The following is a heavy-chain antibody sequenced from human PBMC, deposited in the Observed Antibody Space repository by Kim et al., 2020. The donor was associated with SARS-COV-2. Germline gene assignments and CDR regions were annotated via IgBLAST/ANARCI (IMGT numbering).Heavy chain of an antibody. J-gene: IGHJ4*02. CDR3: AKVTTITAPFYAY. V-gene: IGHV3-23*01. D-gene: IGHD4-4*01. Sequence: YDDAREGTFSISRDNSKHALNLEMNSLKAEDTALYYCAKVTTITAPFYAYWGQGTLVTVSS.